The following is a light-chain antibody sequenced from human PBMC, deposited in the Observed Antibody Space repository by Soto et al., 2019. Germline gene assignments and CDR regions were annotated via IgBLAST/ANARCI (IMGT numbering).Light chain of an antibody. CDR1: SSDVGGYNY. Sequence: QSVLTQPASVSGSPGQSITISCTGTSSDVGGYNYVSWYQQHPGKAPKLMIYDVSNRPSGVSNRFSGSKSANTASLTISGLQAEDEADYYCSSYTGSSTDVVFDGGTKLTVL. CDR3: SSYTGSSTDVV. J-gene: IGLJ2*01. CDR2: DVS. V-gene: IGLV2-14*01.